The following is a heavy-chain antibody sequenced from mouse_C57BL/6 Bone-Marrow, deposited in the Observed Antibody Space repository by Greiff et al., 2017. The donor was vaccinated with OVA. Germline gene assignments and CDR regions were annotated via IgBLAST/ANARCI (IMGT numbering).Heavy chain of an antibody. J-gene: IGHJ2*01. V-gene: IGHV1-52*01. CDR1: GYTFTSYW. CDR2: IDPSDSET. D-gene: IGHD1-2*01. Sequence: QVQLQQPGAELVRPGSSVKLSCKASGYTFTSYWMHWVKQRPIQGLEWIGNIDPSDSETHYNQKFKDKATLTVDKSSSTAYMQLSSLTSEDSAVYYCARCSTTAPFDYWGQGTTLTVSS. CDR3: ARCSTTAPFDY.